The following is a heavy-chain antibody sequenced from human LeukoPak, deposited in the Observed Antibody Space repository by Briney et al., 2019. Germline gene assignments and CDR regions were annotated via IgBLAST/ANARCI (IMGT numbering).Heavy chain of an antibody. CDR1: GFTFSSYA. J-gene: IGHJ5*02. D-gene: IGHD3-10*01. CDR3: ARSEVRGVILLRFDP. Sequence: GGSLRLSCAASGFTFSSYAMSWVRQAPGKGLEWVSAISGSGVSTYYADSVKGRFTISRDNSKNTLYLQMNSLRAEDTAVYYCARSEVRGVILLRFDPWGQGTLVTVSS. CDR2: ISGSGVST. V-gene: IGHV3-23*01.